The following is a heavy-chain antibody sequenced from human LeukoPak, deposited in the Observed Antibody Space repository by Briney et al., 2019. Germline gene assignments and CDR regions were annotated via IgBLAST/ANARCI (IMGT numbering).Heavy chain of an antibody. CDR3: ARSVEGYCRGGSCYSYSYYMDV. J-gene: IGHJ6*03. D-gene: IGHD2-15*01. CDR1: GGSISSYY. CDR2: IYYSGST. V-gene: IGHV4-59*01. Sequence: SETLSLTCTVSGGSISSYYWSWIRQPPGKGLERIGYIYYSGSTNYNPSLKSRVTISVETSKNEFSLKLRSVTAADTAVYYCARSVEGYCRGGSCYSYSYYMDVWGKGTTVTVSS.